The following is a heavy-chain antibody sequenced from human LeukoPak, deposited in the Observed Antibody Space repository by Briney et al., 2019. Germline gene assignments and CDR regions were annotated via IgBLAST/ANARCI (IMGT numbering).Heavy chain of an antibody. V-gene: IGHV3-21*01. D-gene: IGHD1-26*01. J-gene: IGHJ5*02. CDR1: GFTFSSYS. Sequence: GGSLRLSCAASGFTFSSYSMNWVRQAPGKGLEWVSSISSSRSYIYYADSVKGRFTISRDNAKNSLYLQMNSLRAEDTAVYYCARGRVGAGFDPWGQGTLVTVSS. CDR2: ISSSRSYI. CDR3: ARGRVGAGFDP.